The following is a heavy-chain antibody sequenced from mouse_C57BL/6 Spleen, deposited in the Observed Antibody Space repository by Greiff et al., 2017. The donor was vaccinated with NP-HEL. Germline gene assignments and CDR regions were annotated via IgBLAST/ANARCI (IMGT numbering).Heavy chain of an antibody. CDR1: GYAFSSSW. J-gene: IGHJ4*01. D-gene: IGHD1-1*01. V-gene: IGHV1-82*01. CDR3: ARAPITTVPYAMDY. Sequence: QVQLQQSGPELVKPGASVKISCKASGYAFSSSWMNWVKQRPGKGLEWIGRIYPGDGDTNYNGKFKGKATLTADKSSSTAYMQLSSLTSEDSAVYFCARAPITTVPYAMDYWGQGTSVTVSS. CDR2: IYPGDGDT.